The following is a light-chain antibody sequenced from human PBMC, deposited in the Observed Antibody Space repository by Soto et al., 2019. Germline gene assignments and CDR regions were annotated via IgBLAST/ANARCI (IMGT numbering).Light chain of an antibody. CDR2: EVT. V-gene: IGLV2-8*01. CDR1: SSKVGKYNY. CDR3: TLYSGSHLYV. Sequence: QSVLPQPPPASRSPGQSATISCSGTSSKVGKYNYVSWYQQHPGKAPKLMIYEVTKRATGVPDRVSGSKSGSTASLTVSGLHAEDAADYYSTLYSGSHLYVLGTVTKVTVL. J-gene: IGLJ1*01.